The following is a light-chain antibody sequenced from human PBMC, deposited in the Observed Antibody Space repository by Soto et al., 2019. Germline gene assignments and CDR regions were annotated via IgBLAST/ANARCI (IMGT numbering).Light chain of an antibody. Sequence: QSVLTQPPSVSGAPGQRVTISCTGSSSNIGAGYDVHWYQQLPGTAPKLLIYGNSNRPSGVPDRFSGSKSGTSASLAITGLQAADEADYYCPAYDSSLSVVVFGGGTKLTVL. J-gene: IGLJ2*01. CDR2: GNS. CDR3: PAYDSSLSVVV. V-gene: IGLV1-40*01. CDR1: SSNIGAGYD.